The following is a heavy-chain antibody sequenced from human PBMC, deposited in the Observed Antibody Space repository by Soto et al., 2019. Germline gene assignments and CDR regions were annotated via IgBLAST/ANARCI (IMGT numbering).Heavy chain of an antibody. CDR2: IYTSGST. D-gene: IGHD3-10*01. Sequence: EVQLVESGGGLVQPGGSLRLSCAASGFIVSSNYMSWVRHAPGKGLEWVSVIYTSGSTYYADSVKGRFTISRDNSKNIVYLQMNSLRAEDTAVYYCARGDGALDVWGQGTLVTVS. CDR3: ARGDGALDV. CDR1: GFIVSSNY. J-gene: IGHJ3*01. V-gene: IGHV3-66*01.